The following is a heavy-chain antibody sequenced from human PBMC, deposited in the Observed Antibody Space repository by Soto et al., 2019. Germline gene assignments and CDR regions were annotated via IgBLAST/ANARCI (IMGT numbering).Heavy chain of an antibody. CDR1: GFTFGTFA. J-gene: IGHJ5*02. D-gene: IGHD3-3*01. CDR3: ATLRYYDFWSGENWFDP. Sequence: GGSLRLSCAASGFTFGTFAMSWVRQAPGKGLEWVSFISGSGDRTSYADPVKGRFTISRDTSENMLYLQMNSLRLEDTAIYYCATLRYYDFWSGENWFDPWGQGTLVTVSS. V-gene: IGHV3-23*01. CDR2: ISGSGDRT.